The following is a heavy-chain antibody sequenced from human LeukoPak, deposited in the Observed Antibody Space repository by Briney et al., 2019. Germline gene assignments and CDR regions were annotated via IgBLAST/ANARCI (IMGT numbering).Heavy chain of an antibody. CDR1: GGSISSYY. Sequence: PSETLSLTCTVSGGSISSYYWSWIRQPPGKGLEWIGYIYYSGSTNYNPSLKSRVTISVDTSKNQFSLKLSSVTAADTAVYYCARTASGSYSWIDAFDIWGQGTMVIVSS. CDR3: ARTASGSYSWIDAFDI. D-gene: IGHD1-26*01. CDR2: IYYSGST. J-gene: IGHJ3*02. V-gene: IGHV4-59*01.